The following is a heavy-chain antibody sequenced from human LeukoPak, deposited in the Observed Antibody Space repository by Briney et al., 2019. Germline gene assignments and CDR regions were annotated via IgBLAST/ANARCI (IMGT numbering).Heavy chain of an antibody. V-gene: IGHV4-39*01. CDR1: GGSISSSSYY. Sequence: SETLSLTCTVSGGSISSSSYYWGWIRQPPGKGLEWIGSIYYSGSTYYNPSLKSRVTISVDTSKNQFSLRLSSVTAADTAVYYCARHDDSLGSYYSAYFDYWGQGTLVTVSS. CDR3: ARHDDSLGSYYSAYFDY. J-gene: IGHJ4*02. D-gene: IGHD3-10*01. CDR2: IYYSGST.